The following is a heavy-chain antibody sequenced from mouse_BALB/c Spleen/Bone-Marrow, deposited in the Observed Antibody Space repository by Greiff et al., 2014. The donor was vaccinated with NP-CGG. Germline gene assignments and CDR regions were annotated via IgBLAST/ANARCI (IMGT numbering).Heavy chain of an antibody. D-gene: IGHD1-1*01. CDR3: ARDPYYGRSYAH. V-gene: IGHV5-6-3*01. CDR2: FYSNGGFT. J-gene: IGHJ2*01. CDR1: GFTFSSYG. Sequence: EVDLVESGGGLVQPGGSLKLSRVASGFTFSSYGMSWVRQTPVKRPVLVATFYSNGGFTYYLNSVKGRFTISRDNAKNTLYLQMSSLKSEDTAMYYCARDPYYGRSYAHWGQRTTLTVSP.